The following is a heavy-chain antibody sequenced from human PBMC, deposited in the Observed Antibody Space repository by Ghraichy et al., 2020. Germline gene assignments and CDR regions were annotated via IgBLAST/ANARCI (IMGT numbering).Heavy chain of an antibody. Sequence: SETLSLTCTVSGGSISSGSYYWSWIRQPAGKGLEWIGRIYTSGSTNYNHSLKSRVTISVDTSKNQFSLKLSSVTAADTAVYYCARGNRDIVVVPGPYYYYMDVWGKGTTVTVSS. J-gene: IGHJ6*03. CDR2: IYTSGST. CDR1: GGSISSGSYY. V-gene: IGHV4-61*02. CDR3: ARGNRDIVVVPGPYYYYMDV. D-gene: IGHD2-2*01.